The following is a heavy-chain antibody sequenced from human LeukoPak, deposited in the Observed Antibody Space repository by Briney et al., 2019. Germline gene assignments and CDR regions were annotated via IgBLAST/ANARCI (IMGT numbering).Heavy chain of an antibody. CDR2: IHDGGSPI. V-gene: IGHV3-48*01. CDR1: GFTFSSFS. Sequence: GGSLRLSCAASGFTFSSFSMTWVRQAPGKGLEWISYIHDGGSPIYYADSVKGRFTVSRDNARNSLYLQMNSLRVEDRAVYYCARGGSSWFSYWGQGTLVTVSS. J-gene: IGHJ4*02. CDR3: ARGGSSWFSY. D-gene: IGHD6-13*01.